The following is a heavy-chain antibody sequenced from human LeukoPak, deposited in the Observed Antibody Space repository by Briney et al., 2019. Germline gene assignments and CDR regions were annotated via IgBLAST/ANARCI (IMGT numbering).Heavy chain of an antibody. J-gene: IGHJ6*02. D-gene: IGHD3-10*01. CDR1: GYSFTSYW. Sequence: GESLKISCKGSGYSFTSYWIGWVRQMPGKGLEWMVIIYPGDSDTRYSPSFQGQVTISADKSISTAYLQWSSLKASDTAMYYCARPGSPYYYGSGSLDYYYYYGMDVWGQGTTVTVSS. CDR2: IYPGDSDT. CDR3: ARPGSPYYYGSGSLDYYYYYGMDV. V-gene: IGHV5-51*01.